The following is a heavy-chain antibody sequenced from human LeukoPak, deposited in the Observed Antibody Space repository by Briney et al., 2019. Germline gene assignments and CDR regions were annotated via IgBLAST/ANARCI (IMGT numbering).Heavy chain of an antibody. Sequence: GGSLRLSCAASGFTFSSYAKHWVRQAPGKGLEWVAVISYDGSNKYYADSVKGRFTISRDNSKNTLYLQMNSLRAEDTAVYYCARAGVYYCYMDVWGKGTTVTVSS. CDR1: GFTFSSYA. J-gene: IGHJ6*03. V-gene: IGHV3-30*01. D-gene: IGHD3-10*01. CDR3: ARAGVYYCYMDV. CDR2: ISYDGSNK.